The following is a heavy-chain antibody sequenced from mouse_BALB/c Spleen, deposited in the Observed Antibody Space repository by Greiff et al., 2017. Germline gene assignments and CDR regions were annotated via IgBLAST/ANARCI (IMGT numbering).Heavy chain of an antibody. CDR2: ILPGSGST. D-gene: IGHD4-1*01. Sequence: QVQLKESGAELMKPGASVKISCKATGYTFSSYWIEWVKQRPGHGLEWIGEILPGSGSTNYNEKFKGKATFTADTSSNTAYMQLSSLTSEDSAVYYCAELGRGFAYWGQGTLVTVSA. J-gene: IGHJ3*01. CDR1: GYTFSSYW. CDR3: AELGRGFAY. V-gene: IGHV1-9*01.